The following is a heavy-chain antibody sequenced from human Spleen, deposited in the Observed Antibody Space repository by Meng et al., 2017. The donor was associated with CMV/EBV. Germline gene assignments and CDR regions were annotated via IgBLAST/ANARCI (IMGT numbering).Heavy chain of an antibody. D-gene: IGHD6-13*01. CDR2: LTWNSGTI. Sequence: SLKISCAASGFTFDDYTMHWVRQTPGKGLEWVSGLTWNSGTIGYADSVKGRFTISRDNSKNTLYLQMNSLRAEDTAVYFCARDHPTIAGPYWGQGTLVTVSS. CDR3: ARDHPTIAGPY. CDR1: GFTFDDYT. J-gene: IGHJ4*02. V-gene: IGHV3-9*01.